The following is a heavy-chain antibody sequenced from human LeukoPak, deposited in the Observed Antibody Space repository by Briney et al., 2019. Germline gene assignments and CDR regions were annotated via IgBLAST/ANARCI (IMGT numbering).Heavy chain of an antibody. J-gene: IGHJ4*02. D-gene: IGHD1-26*01. CDR2: IVVGSGNT. CDR1: GFTFTSSA. CDR3: VRDGWELPRWDY. Sequence: SVKVSCKASGFTFTSSAMQWVRQARGQRLEWIGWIVVGSGNTNYAQKFQGRVTMTSDTSTSTAYVELGSLRSDDTAVYYCVRDGWELPRWDYWGQGTLVTVSS. V-gene: IGHV1-58*02.